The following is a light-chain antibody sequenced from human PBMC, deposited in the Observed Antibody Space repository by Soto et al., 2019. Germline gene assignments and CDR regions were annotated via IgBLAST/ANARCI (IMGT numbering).Light chain of an antibody. J-gene: IGKJ2*01. CDR1: QSVSSY. V-gene: IGKV3-11*01. Sequence: EIVLTQSPATLSLSPGERATLSCRASQSVSSYLSWYQQKPGQTPRLLIYDASNRATGIPARFSGSGSGPDFTLTISSLEPEDFAVYYCQQRSSWPRTFGQGTKLEIK. CDR3: QQRSSWPRT. CDR2: DAS.